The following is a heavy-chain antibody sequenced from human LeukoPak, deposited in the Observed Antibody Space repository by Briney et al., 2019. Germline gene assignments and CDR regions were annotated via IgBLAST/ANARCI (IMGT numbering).Heavy chain of an antibody. J-gene: IGHJ2*01. D-gene: IGHD1-26*01. CDR1: RGSITNSSCY. V-gene: IGHV4-39*01. CDR3: ARVEDMGDYRYWYFEV. Sequence: SETLSLTCAVSRGSITNSSCYWGWIRQPPGKGLEWIGGIYYTGTTYYSPSLNSRITISMDTSKKQFSLRLASVTAADTAVYYCARVEDMGDYRYWYFEVWGRGTLVAVSS. CDR2: IYYTGTT.